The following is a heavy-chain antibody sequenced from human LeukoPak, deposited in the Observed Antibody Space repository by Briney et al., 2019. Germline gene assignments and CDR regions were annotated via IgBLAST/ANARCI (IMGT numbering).Heavy chain of an antibody. CDR3: TTDRKWCTFN. J-gene: IGHJ4*02. Sequence: GESLTLSWEIAGYSFRSAYLNWVRQAPGKGLDGVGRIKSNPDDVTTEHAAPGKGSLTISRDDSVNTMYLQMNDLKAEDTAVYYCTTDRKWCTFNWGQGTLVTVSP. CDR2: IKSNPDDVTT. D-gene: IGHD2-8*02. CDR1: GYSFRSAY. V-gene: IGHV3-15*01.